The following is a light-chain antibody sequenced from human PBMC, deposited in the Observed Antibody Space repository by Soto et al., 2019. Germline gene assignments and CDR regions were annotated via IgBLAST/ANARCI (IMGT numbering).Light chain of an antibody. CDR1: SSDVGGYNY. Sequence: QSALTQPASVSGSPGQSITISCTGTSSDVGGYNYVSWYQQHPGKAPKLMIYEVSNRPSGVSNRFSGSKSGNTASLPISGLQAEYEADYYCSSYTSSSTLVCGTGTKLTVL. J-gene: IGLJ1*01. CDR3: SSYTSSSTLV. V-gene: IGLV2-14*01. CDR2: EVS.